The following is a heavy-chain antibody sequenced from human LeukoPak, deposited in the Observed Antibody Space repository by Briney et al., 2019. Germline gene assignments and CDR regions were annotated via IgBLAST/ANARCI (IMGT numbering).Heavy chain of an antibody. CDR1: CGSISSSPYY. Sequence: SQTLSLTCTVSCGSISSSPYYWTWIRQPAGKGLEWIGRIYTSGSTNYNPSLKSRVTISVDTSKNQFSLKLSSVTAADTAVYYCARLSAYYYALDYWGQGTLVTVSS. CDR2: IYTSGST. CDR3: ARLSAYYYALDY. D-gene: IGHD3-22*01. V-gene: IGHV4-61*02. J-gene: IGHJ4*02.